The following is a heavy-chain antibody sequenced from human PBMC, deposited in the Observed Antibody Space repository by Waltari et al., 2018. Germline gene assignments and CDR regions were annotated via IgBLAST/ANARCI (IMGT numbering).Heavy chain of an antibody. CDR2: IHHSGST. CDR3: ARYGEVPPNYFFDY. CDR1: GESFLGYF. J-gene: IGHJ4*01. Sequence: QVQLHQWGAGQLKPSETLSLTCAVSGESFLGYFWSWIRQSPGKGLEWLGAIHHSGSTNYNPPLASRVSLSVDTTKKQFSLRLTSVTAADAAVYYCARYGEVPPNYFFDYWGRGTLVTVSS. D-gene: IGHD2-21*01. V-gene: IGHV4-34*01.